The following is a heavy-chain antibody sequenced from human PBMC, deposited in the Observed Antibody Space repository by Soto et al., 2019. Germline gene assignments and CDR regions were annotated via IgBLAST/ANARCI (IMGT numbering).Heavy chain of an antibody. D-gene: IGHD6-13*01. Sequence: ASVKVSCKASGYTFTGYYMHWVRQAPGQGLEWMGWINPNSGGTNYAQKFQGWVTMTRDTSISTAYMELGRLRSDDTAVYYCARDLGIAAAPPAEPSHWFDPWGQGTLVTVSS. V-gene: IGHV1-2*04. CDR1: GYTFTGYY. CDR2: INPNSGGT. J-gene: IGHJ5*02. CDR3: ARDLGIAAAPPAEPSHWFDP.